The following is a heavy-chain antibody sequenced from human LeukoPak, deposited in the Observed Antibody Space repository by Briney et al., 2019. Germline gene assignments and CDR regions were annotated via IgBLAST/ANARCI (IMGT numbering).Heavy chain of an antibody. V-gene: IGHV1-69*13. Sequence: ASVKVSCKASGGTFSSYAISWVRQATGQGLEWMGGIIPIFGTANYAQKFQGRVAITADESTSTAYMELSSLRSEDAAVYYCGRDGGGDYYFDYWGQGTLVTVSS. J-gene: IGHJ4*02. CDR3: GRDGGGDYYFDY. CDR2: IIPIFGTA. CDR1: GGTFSSYA. D-gene: IGHD3-10*01.